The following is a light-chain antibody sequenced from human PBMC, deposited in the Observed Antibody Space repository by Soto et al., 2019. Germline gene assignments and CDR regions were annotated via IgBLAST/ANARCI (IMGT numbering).Light chain of an antibody. V-gene: IGKV1-39*01. J-gene: IGKJ4*01. CDR1: QSIGDS. CDR2: AAS. Sequence: DIQMTQSPSSLSASVGDRVTITCRASQSIGDSFNWYQHKPGTAPKLLIYAASSLQSGVPSRFSGGGSGTDFTLTISSLQPEDFVTYFCQQSFSFPATFGGGTKVEIK. CDR3: QQSFSFPAT.